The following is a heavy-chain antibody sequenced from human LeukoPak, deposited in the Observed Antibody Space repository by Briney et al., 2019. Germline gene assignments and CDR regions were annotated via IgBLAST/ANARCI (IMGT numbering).Heavy chain of an antibody. CDR1: GFTFSSDA. J-gene: IGHJ6*03. CDR3: AKAAVPRYYFYYMDV. V-gene: IGHV3-30*18. D-gene: IGHD4-17*01. Sequence: PGGSLRLSCAASGFTFSSDAMSWVRQAPGKGLEWVGVISSDESIKYYAVSVKGRFTISRDSSKNTLYLQINSLRAEDTAMYYCAKAAVPRYYFYYMDVWGKGTTVTVSS. CDR2: ISSDESIK.